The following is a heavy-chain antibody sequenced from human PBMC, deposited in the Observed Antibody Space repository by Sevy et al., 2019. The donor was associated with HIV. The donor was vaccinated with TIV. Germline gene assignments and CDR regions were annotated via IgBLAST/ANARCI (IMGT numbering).Heavy chain of an antibody. CDR3: ARDNSESSGYYPLGAFDI. J-gene: IGHJ3*02. D-gene: IGHD3-22*01. CDR1: GFTFTNYV. Sequence: GGSLRLSCAASGFTFTNYVMNWVRQAPGKGLEWVSTISGSGGSTYYADSVKGRFTISRDNSKNTLYLQMNGQRAADTALYYCARDNSESSGYYPLGAFDIWGQGTMVTVSS. V-gene: IGHV3-23*01. CDR2: ISGSGGST.